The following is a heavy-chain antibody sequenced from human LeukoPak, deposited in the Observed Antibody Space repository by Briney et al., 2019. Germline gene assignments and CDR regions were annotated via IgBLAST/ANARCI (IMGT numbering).Heavy chain of an antibody. CDR2: IYTNGNT. V-gene: IGHV3-66*03. Sequence: GGSLRLSCAASGFTVSSHYISWVRQAPGKGLEWVSVIYTNGNTFHADSVKGRLTISRDNSRNTVYLQMNGLRAADTAVYFCARDPGKSTDCWGQGTPVTVSS. CDR3: ARDPGKSTDC. CDR1: GFTVSSHY. J-gene: IGHJ4*02. D-gene: IGHD1-26*01.